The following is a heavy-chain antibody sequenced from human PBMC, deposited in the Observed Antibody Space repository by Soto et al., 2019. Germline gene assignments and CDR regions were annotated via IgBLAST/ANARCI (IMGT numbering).Heavy chain of an antibody. CDR2: IYFSGST. CDR3: ARDRPIRDSASPAFDP. CDR1: GESINNGGYY. D-gene: IGHD3-10*01. V-gene: IGHV4-31*03. J-gene: IGHJ5*02. Sequence: QVQLQESGPGLVRPSQTLSLSCSVSGESINNGGYYWNWIRKHPDQRLEWIGYIYFSGSTFYAPSLRSRVTISADTSKNHFSLKLSSVTVADTAIYYCARDRPIRDSASPAFDPWGPGIQVTVSS.